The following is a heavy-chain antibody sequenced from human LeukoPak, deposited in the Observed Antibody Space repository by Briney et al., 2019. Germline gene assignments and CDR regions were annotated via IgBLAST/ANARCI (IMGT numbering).Heavy chain of an antibody. Sequence: GGSLRLSCAASGFTFSSYVMSWVRQAPGKGLEWVSAISGSGGSTYYADSVKGRFTISRDNSKNTLYLQMNSLRAEDTAVYYCAKASNYYGSGATDYWGQGTLVTVSS. CDR3: AKASNYYGSGATDY. CDR1: GFTFSSYV. D-gene: IGHD3-10*01. J-gene: IGHJ4*02. V-gene: IGHV3-23*01. CDR2: ISGSGGST.